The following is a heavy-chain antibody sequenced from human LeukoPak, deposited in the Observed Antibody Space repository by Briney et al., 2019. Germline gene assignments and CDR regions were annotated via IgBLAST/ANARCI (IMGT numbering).Heavy chain of an antibody. J-gene: IGHJ6*03. V-gene: IGHV3-23*01. Sequence: PGGSLRLSCAASGFTFSSYAMSWVRQTPGKGLEWVSSINDSGGSTYYADSVKGRFTISSDSSKNTLYLQMNSLRADDTAVYYCAKRRGLELTYYYHMDVWGKGTTVTVSS. D-gene: IGHD1-7*01. CDR2: INDSGGST. CDR1: GFTFSSYA. CDR3: AKRRGLELTYYYHMDV.